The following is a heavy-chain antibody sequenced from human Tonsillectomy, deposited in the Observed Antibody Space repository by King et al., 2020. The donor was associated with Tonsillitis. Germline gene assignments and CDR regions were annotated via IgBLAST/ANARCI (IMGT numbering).Heavy chain of an antibody. CDR2: IRQDGSEG. V-gene: IGHV3-7*03. Sequence: VQLVESGGGLVQPGGSLRLSCAASGFSFISYWLSWVRQAPGKGLEWVANIRQDGSEGCYRDSVKGRFTNSRDNAKDSVYLQMNSLRGEDTAMYYCAKDSAMDPFDHWGQGTLVTVSS. CDR1: GFSFISYW. J-gene: IGHJ4*02. D-gene: IGHD2-15*01. CDR3: AKDSAMDPFDH.